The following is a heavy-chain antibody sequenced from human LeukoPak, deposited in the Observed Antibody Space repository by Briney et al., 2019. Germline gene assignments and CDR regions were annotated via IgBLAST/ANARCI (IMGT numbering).Heavy chain of an antibody. D-gene: IGHD6-19*01. CDR3: ARRYSSGHRMSEH. CDR2: INHSGST. J-gene: IGHJ4*02. CDR1: GGSISSYY. V-gene: IGHV4-34*01. Sequence: SETLSLTCTVSGGSISSYYWSWIRQPPGKGLEWIGEINHSGSTNYNPSLKSRVTISVDTSKNQFSLKLSSVTAADTAVYYCARRYSSGHRMSEHWGQGTLVTVSS.